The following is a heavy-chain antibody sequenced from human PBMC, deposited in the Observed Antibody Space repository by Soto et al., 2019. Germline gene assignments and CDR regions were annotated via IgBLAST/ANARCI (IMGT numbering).Heavy chain of an antibody. D-gene: IGHD6-19*01. J-gene: IGHJ4*02. CDR2: IYHSGTT. CDR3: ARAVAVPADFDY. V-gene: IGHV4-4*02. Sequence: XXTLSLPFAVSGDSISSSSNWWIFVRQPPGKGLEWIGEIYHSGTTNYNPSLKSRVTISMDKSKNQFSLNLRSVTAADTAVYYCARAVAVPADFDYWGQGTLVTVSS. CDR1: GDSISSSSNW.